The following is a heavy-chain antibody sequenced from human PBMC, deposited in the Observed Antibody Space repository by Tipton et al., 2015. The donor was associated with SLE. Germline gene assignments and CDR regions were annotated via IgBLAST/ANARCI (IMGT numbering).Heavy chain of an antibody. CDR3: ARRGDYGGNSGDAFDI. J-gene: IGHJ3*02. V-gene: IGHV5-51*01. D-gene: IGHD4-23*01. CDR1: GYSFTSYW. CDR2: IYPGDSDT. Sequence: QLVQSGAEVKKPGESLKISCKGSGYSFTSYWIGWVRQMPGKGLEWMGIIYPGDSDTRYSPSFQGQVTISADKSISTAYLQWSSLKASDIDMYYCARRGDYGGNSGDAFDIWGQGTMVTVSS.